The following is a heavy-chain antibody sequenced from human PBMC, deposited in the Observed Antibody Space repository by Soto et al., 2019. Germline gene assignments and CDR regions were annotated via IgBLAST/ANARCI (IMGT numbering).Heavy chain of an antibody. Sequence: GGSRRLPFAPSGFTFSRYAMNWVRQAPGKGLEWVSAISGSGGSTYYADSVKGRFTISRDNSKNTLYLQMNSLRPEDTAPYYWAKAPERRVYDVFVIGAKGTMVTVPS. CDR2: ISGSGGST. V-gene: IGHV3-23*01. D-gene: IGHD1-1*01. J-gene: IGHJ3*02. CDR3: AKAPERRVYDVFVI. CDR1: GFTFSRYA.